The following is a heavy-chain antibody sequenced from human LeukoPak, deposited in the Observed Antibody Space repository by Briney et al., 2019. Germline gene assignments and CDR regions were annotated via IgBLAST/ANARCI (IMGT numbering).Heavy chain of an antibody. CDR2: VRDNGES. V-gene: IGHV4-59*08. CDR1: GGSITGYS. Sequence: MSSETLSLTCSVSGGSITGYSCSWIRQPPGKGLEWIAYVRDNGESNYNPSLKSRVTISVDTRNNQISLRLNFVTAADTAIYYCARQPAGTAAFDICGVGTMVTVSS. CDR3: ARQPAGTAAFDI. D-gene: IGHD1-14*01. J-gene: IGHJ3*02.